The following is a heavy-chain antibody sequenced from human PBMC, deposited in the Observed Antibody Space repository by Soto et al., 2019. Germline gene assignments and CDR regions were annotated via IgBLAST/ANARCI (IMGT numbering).Heavy chain of an antibody. J-gene: IGHJ6*02. Sequence: ASVKVSCKASGYTFTGYYMHWVRQAPGPGLEWMGWINPNSGGTNYAQKFQGRVTMTRDTSISPAYMELSRLRSDDTAVYYCAHQQQYYYDSSGIHVYDYYYDVMDFCGQGTTVTVSS. D-gene: IGHD3-22*01. V-gene: IGHV1-2*02. CDR2: INPNSGGT. CDR1: GYTFTGYY. CDR3: AHQQQYYYDSSGIHVYDYYYDVMDF.